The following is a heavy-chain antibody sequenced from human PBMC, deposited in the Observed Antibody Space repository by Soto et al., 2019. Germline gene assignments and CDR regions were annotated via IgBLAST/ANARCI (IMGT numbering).Heavy chain of an antibody. Sequence: PSETLSLTCPVSGASVTRSGYYWTWIRQPPGKGLEWIGNIYHSGDINYNPSLKSRVTMSLDMSKNQFSLKLTSVTAADTAVYYCARDSLMLTRTAAARTGAGHGMDVWGQGTTATVSS. CDR1: GASVTRSGYY. V-gene: IGHV4-61*08. J-gene: IGHJ6*02. D-gene: IGHD6-13*01. CDR3: ARDSLMLTRTAAARTGAGHGMDV. CDR2: IYHSGDI.